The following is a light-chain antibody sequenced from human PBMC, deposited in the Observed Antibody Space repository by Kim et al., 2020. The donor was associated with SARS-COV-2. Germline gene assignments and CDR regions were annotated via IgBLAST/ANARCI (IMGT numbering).Light chain of an antibody. CDR3: NSRDSSGNHLGV. Sequence: GQTVRITCQGDSLRSYYASWYQQKPGQAPVLVIYGKTNRPSGIPDRFSGSSSGNTASLTITGAQAEDEADYYCNSRDSSGNHLGVFGTGTKVTVL. CDR1: SLRSYY. J-gene: IGLJ1*01. CDR2: GKT. V-gene: IGLV3-19*01.